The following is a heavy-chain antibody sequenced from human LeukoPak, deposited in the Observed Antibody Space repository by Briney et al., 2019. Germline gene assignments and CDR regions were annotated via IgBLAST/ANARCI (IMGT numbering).Heavy chain of an antibody. J-gene: IGHJ4*02. CDR1: GYTFTSYN. V-gene: IGHV1-46*01. Sequence: ASVKVSCKASGYTFTSYNMDWVRQAPGQGLEWMGIIHPGVGSSSYARQFQGRLTMTRDTSTSTVYMELSSLRSEDTAVYYCARRDLTIVTTRGFVYWGQGTLVTVSS. CDR2: IHPGVGSS. CDR3: ARRDLTIVTTRGFVY. D-gene: IGHD4-11*01.